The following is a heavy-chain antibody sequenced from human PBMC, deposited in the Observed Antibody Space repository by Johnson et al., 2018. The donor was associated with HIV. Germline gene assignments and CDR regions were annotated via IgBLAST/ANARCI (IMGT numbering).Heavy chain of an antibody. J-gene: IGHJ3*02. D-gene: IGHD7-27*01. CDR1: GFTFSSYG. CDR2: IWYDGSNK. CDR3: ASPWGGRGLDAFDI. Sequence: QLVESGGGVVQPGRSLRLSCAASGFTFSSYGMHWVRQAPGKGLEWVAVIWYDGSNKYYADSVKGRFTISRDNSKNTLYLQMNSLRSEDTGVFYCASPWGGRGLDAFDIWGQGTMVTVSS. V-gene: IGHV3-33*08.